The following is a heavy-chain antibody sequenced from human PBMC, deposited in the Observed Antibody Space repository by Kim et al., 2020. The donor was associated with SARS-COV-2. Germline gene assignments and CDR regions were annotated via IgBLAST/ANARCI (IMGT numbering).Heavy chain of an antibody. Sequence: YAYSVTGRFTISRDNSKNRLYLQLTSLRAEDTAVYYCARHPLGAAAELDYWGQGTLVTVSS. CDR3: ARHPLGAAAELDY. J-gene: IGHJ4*02. V-gene: IGHV3-30*03. D-gene: IGHD6-13*01.